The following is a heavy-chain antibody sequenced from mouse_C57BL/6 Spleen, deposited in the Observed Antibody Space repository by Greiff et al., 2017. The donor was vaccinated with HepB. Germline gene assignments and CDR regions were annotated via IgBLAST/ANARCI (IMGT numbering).Heavy chain of an antibody. Sequence: VQLQESGAELARPGASVKMSCKASGYTFTSYTMHWVKQRPGQGLEWIGYINPSSGYTKYNQKFKDKATLTADKSSSTAYMQLSSLTSEDSAVYYCARNGYDAGFAYWGQGTLVTVSA. CDR2: INPSSGYT. CDR3: ARNGYDAGFAY. J-gene: IGHJ3*01. D-gene: IGHD2-2*01. CDR1: GYTFTSYT. V-gene: IGHV1-4*01.